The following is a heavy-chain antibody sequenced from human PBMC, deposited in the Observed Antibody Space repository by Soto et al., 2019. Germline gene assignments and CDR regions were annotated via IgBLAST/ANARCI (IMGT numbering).Heavy chain of an antibody. D-gene: IGHD5-18*01. J-gene: IGHJ5*02. Sequence: PSETLSLTCAVSGGSISSSNWWSWVRQPPGKGLEWIGEIYHSGSTNYTPSLKSRVTISVDNSKNQFSLKLSSVTAADTAVYYCARVLVPEVDTAMVTGFDWFDPWGQGTLVTVSS. CDR3: ARVLVPEVDTAMVTGFDWFDP. V-gene: IGHV4-4*02. CDR1: GGSISSSNW. CDR2: IYHSGST.